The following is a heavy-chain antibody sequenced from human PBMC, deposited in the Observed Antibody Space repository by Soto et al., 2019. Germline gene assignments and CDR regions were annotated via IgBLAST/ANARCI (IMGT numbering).Heavy chain of an antibody. V-gene: IGHV4-39*01. D-gene: IGHD3-16*02. J-gene: IGHJ4*02. CDR2: IYNSGST. CDR1: GGSISRTNYY. CDR3: ARGAYENVWGSYRYTPPLYFDY. Sequence: SETLSLTCTVSGGSISRTNYYWGWIRQPTGKGLEWIGSIYNSGSTYYNPSLKSRLTISVDTSKNQFSLKLSSATAADTAVYYCARGAYENVWGSYRYTPPLYFDYWSQGTLVTVSS.